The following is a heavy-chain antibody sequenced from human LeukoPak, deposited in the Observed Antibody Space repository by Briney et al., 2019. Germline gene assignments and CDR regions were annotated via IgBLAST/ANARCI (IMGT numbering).Heavy chain of an antibody. J-gene: IGHJ4*02. CDR1: GGSIDNSHYY. CDR2: IHYSGST. Sequence: SGTLSLTCTVSGGSIDNSHYYWGWIRQPPGEGLEWIASIHYSGSTHYNPSLKSRVTISVDTSKNQFSLKLSSVTAADTAVYYCVRLASGLIDYWGQGTLVTASS. D-gene: IGHD6-19*01. V-gene: IGHV4-39*01. CDR3: VRLASGLIDY.